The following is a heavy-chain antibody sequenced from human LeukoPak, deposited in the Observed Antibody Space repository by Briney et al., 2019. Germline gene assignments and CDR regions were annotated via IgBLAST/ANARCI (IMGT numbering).Heavy chain of an antibody. D-gene: IGHD3-10*01. V-gene: IGHV4-59*05. J-gene: IGHJ4*02. CDR1: GGSISSYY. Sequence: SETPSLTCTVSGGSISSYYRSRIRQPPGEGLEWIGSIYYSGSTYYNPSLKSRVTISVDTSKNQFSLKLSSVTAADTAVYYCARLTLLWFGELAHFDYWGQGTLVTVSS. CDR3: ARLTLLWFGELAHFDY. CDR2: IYYSGST.